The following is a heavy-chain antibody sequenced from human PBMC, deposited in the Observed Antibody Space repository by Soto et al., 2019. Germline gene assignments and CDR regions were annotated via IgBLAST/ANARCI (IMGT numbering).Heavy chain of an antibody. CDR2: ISGSGGST. Sequence: GGSLRLSCAASGFTFSSYAMSWVRQAPGKGLEWVSAISGSGGSTYYADSVKGRFTISRDNSKNTLYLQMNSLRAEDTAVYYCAKQWVGFDWLLIDYWGQGTLVTVSS. J-gene: IGHJ4*02. CDR1: GFTFSSYA. D-gene: IGHD3-9*01. V-gene: IGHV3-23*01. CDR3: AKQWVGFDWLLIDY.